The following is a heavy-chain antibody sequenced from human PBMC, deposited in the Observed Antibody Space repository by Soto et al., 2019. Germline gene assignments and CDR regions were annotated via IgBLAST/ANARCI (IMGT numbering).Heavy chain of an antibody. CDR2: ISAYNGNT. Sequence: ASVKGSFTASGYSFTSYGISWVRQAPGQGLEWMGWISAYNGNTNYAQKLQGRVTMTTDTSTSTAYMELRSLRSDDTAVYYCARGGEYSGYEYYYYGMDVWGQGTTVTV. V-gene: IGHV1-18*01. D-gene: IGHD5-12*01. J-gene: IGHJ6*02. CDR1: GYSFTSYG. CDR3: ARGGEYSGYEYYYYGMDV.